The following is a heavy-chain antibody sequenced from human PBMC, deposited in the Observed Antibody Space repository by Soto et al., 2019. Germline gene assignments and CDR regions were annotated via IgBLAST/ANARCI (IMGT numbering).Heavy chain of an antibody. CDR2: IYYSGTT. CDR1: GGSISSEGYY. D-gene: IGHD5-18*01. CDR3: AGGRGYSYGPYYFDY. V-gene: IGHV4-31*03. J-gene: IGHJ4*02. Sequence: RLSETLSLTCTVSGGSISSEGYYWSWFRQLPGKGLEWIGDIYYSGTTYHNPSLRSRLTISGDASKNQFSLKLSSVTAADTALYYCAGGRGYSYGPYYFDYWGQGTLVTVSS.